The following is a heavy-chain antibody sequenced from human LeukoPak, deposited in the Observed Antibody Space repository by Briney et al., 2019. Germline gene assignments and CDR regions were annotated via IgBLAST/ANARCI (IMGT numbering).Heavy chain of an antibody. D-gene: IGHD1-14*01. CDR3: ATETNGRHYDY. Sequence: GGSLRPSCTASGLTFSTSGFNWVRQAPGKGLEWVASIGPTGSDRYHADSIKGRFTISRDNANNFLYLQMNSLRAEDTAVYYCATETNGRHYDYWGQGTLRTVSS. CDR2: IGPTGSDR. V-gene: IGHV3-21*06. CDR1: GLTFSTSG. J-gene: IGHJ4*02.